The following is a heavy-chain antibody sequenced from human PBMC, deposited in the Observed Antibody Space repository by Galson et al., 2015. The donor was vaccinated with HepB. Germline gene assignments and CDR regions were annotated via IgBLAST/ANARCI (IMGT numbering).Heavy chain of an antibody. Sequence: QSGAEVKEPGESLKISCKGSGYSFTSYWIGWVRQMPGKGLEWMGIIYPGDSDTRYSPSFQGQVTISADKSISTAYLQWSSLKASDTAMYYCARHGYGGNSGSSHAHYYYYYGMDVWGQGTTVTVSS. V-gene: IGHV5-51*01. CDR1: GYSFTSYW. CDR3: ARHGYGGNSGSSHAHYYYYYGMDV. J-gene: IGHJ6*02. D-gene: IGHD4-23*01. CDR2: IYPGDSDT.